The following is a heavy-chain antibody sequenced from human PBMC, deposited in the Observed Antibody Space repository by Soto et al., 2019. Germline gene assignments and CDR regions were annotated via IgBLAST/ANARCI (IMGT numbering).Heavy chain of an antibody. D-gene: IGHD2-15*01. V-gene: IGHV1-2*02. J-gene: IGHJ4*02. CDR2: INPNSGGT. CDR3: ARRGYCSGGSCLYYFDY. CDR1: GYTFTAYS. Sequence: ASVKVSCKASGYTFTAYSLNWVRQAPGQGLEWMGWINPNSGGTNYAQKFQGRVTMTRDTSINTAHMELSRLTSDDTAVYYCARRGYCSGGSCLYYFDYWGQGALVTVSS.